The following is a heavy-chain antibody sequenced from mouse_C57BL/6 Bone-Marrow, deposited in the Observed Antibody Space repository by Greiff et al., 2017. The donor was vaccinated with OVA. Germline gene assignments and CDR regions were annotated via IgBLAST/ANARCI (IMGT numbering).Heavy chain of an antibody. Sequence: VQLQQSGPELVKPGASVKIPCKASGYTFTDYNMDWVKQSHGKSLEWIGDINPNNGGTIYNQKFKGKATLTVDKSSSTAYMELRSLTSEDTAVYYCARRWYYGSSLYYFDYWGQGTTLTVSS. CDR2: INPNNGGT. CDR3: ARRWYYGSSLYYFDY. CDR1: GYTFTDYN. V-gene: IGHV1-18*01. J-gene: IGHJ2*01. D-gene: IGHD1-1*01.